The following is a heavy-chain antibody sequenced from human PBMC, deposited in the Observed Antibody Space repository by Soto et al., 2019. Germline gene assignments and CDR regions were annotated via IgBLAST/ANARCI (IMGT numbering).Heavy chain of an antibody. Sequence: GGSLRLSCAASGFTFSDYYMSWIRQAPGKGLEWVSYISSSGSTIYYADSVKGRFTISRDNAKNSLYLQMNSLRAEDTAVYYCARDLRVAIVATITVNYDAFDIWGQGTMVTVSS. V-gene: IGHV3-11*01. CDR3: ARDLRVAIVATITVNYDAFDI. CDR1: GFTFSDYY. CDR2: ISSSGSTI. J-gene: IGHJ3*02. D-gene: IGHD5-12*01.